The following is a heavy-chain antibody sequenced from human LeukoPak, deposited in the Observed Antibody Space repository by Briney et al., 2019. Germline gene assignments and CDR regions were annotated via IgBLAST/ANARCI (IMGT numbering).Heavy chain of an antibody. J-gene: IGHJ4*02. Sequence: GASVKVSCKASGYTFTGYFMHWVRQAPGQGLEWMGWINPNSGGTNYAQKFQGRVTMTRDTSISTAYMELSRLRSDDTAVYYCARDPHWNYYFDYWGQGTLVTVSS. CDR3: ARDPHWNYYFDY. CDR2: INPNSGGT. CDR1: GYTFTGYF. D-gene: IGHD1-7*01. V-gene: IGHV1-2*02.